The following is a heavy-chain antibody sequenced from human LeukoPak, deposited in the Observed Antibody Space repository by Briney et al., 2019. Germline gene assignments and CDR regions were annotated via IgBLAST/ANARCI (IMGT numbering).Heavy chain of an antibody. CDR2: IYYSGST. CDR1: GGSISSYY. J-gene: IGHJ1*01. D-gene: IGHD6-13*01. V-gene: IGHV4-59*01. CDR3: ARVSGSSWSAEYFQH. Sequence: KPSKTLSLTCTVSGGSISSYYWSWIRQPPGKGLEWIGYIYYSGSTNYNPSLKSRVTISVDTSKNQFSLKLSSVTAADTAVYYCARVSGSSWSAEYFQHWGQGTLVTVSS.